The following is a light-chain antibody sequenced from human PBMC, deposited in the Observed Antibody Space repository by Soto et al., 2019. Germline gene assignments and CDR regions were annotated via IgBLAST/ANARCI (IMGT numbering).Light chain of an antibody. Sequence: DIQMTQSPSSLSPSVGDRVTITCRASQSISTFLNWYQQKPGKAPKVLIYAASSLQSGVPSRFSGSGSGTDFTLTISSLQPEDFATYFCQQTYSTPRAFGPGTKVDIK. CDR3: QQTYSTPRA. V-gene: IGKV1-39*01. J-gene: IGKJ3*01. CDR1: QSISTF. CDR2: AAS.